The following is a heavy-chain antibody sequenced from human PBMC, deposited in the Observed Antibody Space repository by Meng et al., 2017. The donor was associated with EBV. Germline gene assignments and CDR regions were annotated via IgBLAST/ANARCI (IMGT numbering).Heavy chain of an antibody. CDR3: ARVGIAVAGTGDY. CDR2: INPNSGGT. J-gene: IGHJ4*02. V-gene: IGHV1-2*06. D-gene: IGHD6-19*01. CDR1: GYTFTGSY. Sequence: VEVVQSWAGVKKPGAAVQVSCKASGYTFTGSYMHWVRQAPGQGLEWMGRINPNSGGTKYAQKFQGRVTMTRDTSISTAYMELSRLRSDDTAVYYCARVGIAVAGTGDYWGQGTLVTVSS.